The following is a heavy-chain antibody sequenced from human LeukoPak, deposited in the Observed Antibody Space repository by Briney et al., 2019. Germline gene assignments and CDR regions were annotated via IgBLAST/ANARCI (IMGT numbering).Heavy chain of an antibody. V-gene: IGHV4-59*11. J-gene: IGHJ4*02. Sequence: TLSLTCNVSRGSTTSHYSRAIRQPPGKGLESIGYIYSSGSTNNNTSPNSRVTISIATSKNQYSLKLNSVTDADTAVYYCARVSTRNWKSSSYHFDYWGQGTLVTVSS. CDR3: ARVSTRNWKSSSYHFDY. D-gene: IGHD1-1*01. CDR2: IYSSGST. CDR1: RGSTTSHY.